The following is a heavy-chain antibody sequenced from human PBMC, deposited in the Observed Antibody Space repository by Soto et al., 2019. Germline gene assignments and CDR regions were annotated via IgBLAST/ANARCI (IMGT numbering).Heavy chain of an antibody. CDR3: ARGCDPDSFDI. D-gene: IGHD2-15*01. V-gene: IGHV1-18*01. Sequence: ASVKVSCKASGGTFSSYAISWVRQAPGQGLEWMGWIIPYYGTTNYAQKFQGRVTMTTDTSTSTAYMELRSLRSDDTAVYYCARGCDPDSFDIWGQGTMVTV. J-gene: IGHJ3*02. CDR2: IIPYYGTT. CDR1: GGTFSSYA.